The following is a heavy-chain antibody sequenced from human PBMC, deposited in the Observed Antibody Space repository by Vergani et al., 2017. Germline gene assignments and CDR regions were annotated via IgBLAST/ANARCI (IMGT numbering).Heavy chain of an antibody. CDR2: ISSSSSFI. J-gene: IGHJ4*02. V-gene: IGHV3-21*01. CDR1: GFTFSSYS. Sequence: EVQLVESGGGLVKPGGSLRLSCAASGFTFSSYSMNWVRQAPGKGLEWVSSISSSSSFIYYADSVKGRFTISRDNAKNSLYLQMNSLRAEDTAVYYCAKEKSFSGPCDYWGQGILVTVSS. CDR3: AKEKSFSGPCDY. D-gene: IGHD3-3*02.